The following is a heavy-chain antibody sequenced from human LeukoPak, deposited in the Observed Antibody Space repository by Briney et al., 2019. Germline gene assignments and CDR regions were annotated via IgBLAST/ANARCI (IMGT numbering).Heavy chain of an antibody. D-gene: IGHD5-18*01. CDR3: ARGPIQLWLRGTLDY. J-gene: IGHJ4*02. V-gene: IGHV4-59*12. Sequence: ASETLSLTCTVSGGSISSYYWSWIRQPPGKGLEWIGYIYYSGSTNYNPSLKSRVTISVDTSKNQFSLKLSSVTAADTAVYYCARGPIQLWLRGTLDYWGQGTLVTVSS. CDR1: GGSISSYY. CDR2: IYYSGST.